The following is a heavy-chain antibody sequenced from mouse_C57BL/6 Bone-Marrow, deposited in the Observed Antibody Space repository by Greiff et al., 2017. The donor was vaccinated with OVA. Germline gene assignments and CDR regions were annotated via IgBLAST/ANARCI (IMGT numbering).Heavy chain of an antibody. D-gene: IGHD2-5*01. CDR1: GYTFTSYW. CDR3: TRRGDYSNDFDY. J-gene: IGHJ2*01. CDR2: IYPGNSDT. V-gene: IGHV1-5*01. Sequence: VQLQQSGTVLARPGASVKMSCKTSGYTFTSYWMHWVKQRPGQGLEWIGAIYPGNSDTSYNQKFKGKAKLTAVTSASTAYMALSSLTNEDSADYYCTRRGDYSNDFDYWGQGTTLTVSS.